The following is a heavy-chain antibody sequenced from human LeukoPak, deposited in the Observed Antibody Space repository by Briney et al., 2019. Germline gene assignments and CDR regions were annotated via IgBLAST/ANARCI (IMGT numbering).Heavy chain of an antibody. CDR2: IYSDGSVR. J-gene: IGHJ4*02. V-gene: IGHV3-74*01. CDR3: TRAGMVTGLDY. D-gene: IGHD2-21*02. Sequence: GGSLRLSCTASGFTFSSYWMHWVRQVPGKGLVWVSRIYSDGSVRTYADSVEGRFTISRDNAKNTVYLQTSSLRAEDTAVYYCTRAGMVTGLDYWGRGTLVTVSS. CDR1: GFTFSSYW.